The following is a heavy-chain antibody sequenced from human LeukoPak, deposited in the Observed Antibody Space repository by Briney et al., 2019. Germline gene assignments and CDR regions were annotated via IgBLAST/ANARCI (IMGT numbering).Heavy chain of an antibody. CDR2: ISQDGSEK. D-gene: IGHD5-12*01. CDR1: GFTFSRYW. Sequence: GGSLRLSCAASGFTFSRYWMTWVRQAPGQGLEWVASISQDGSEKRYSDSVKGRFTISRDNAKNSVFLQMNSLRAEDTAVYYCARISAYSGYDWDYWGQGTLVTVSS. CDR3: ARISAYSGYDWDY. J-gene: IGHJ4*02. V-gene: IGHV3-7*04.